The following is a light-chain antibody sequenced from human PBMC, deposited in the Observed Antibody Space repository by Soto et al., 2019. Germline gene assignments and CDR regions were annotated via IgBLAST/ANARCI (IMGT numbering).Light chain of an antibody. Sequence: DIVMTQSPLSLPVTPGEPASISCRSSQSLLHSNGYNYLDWYLQKPGQSPQLLIYLGSNRASGVPDRFSGRGPVTDFTLKISRVEAEYVGVYYCMQALQTWTFGQGTKVEIK. CDR1: QSLLHSNGYNY. J-gene: IGKJ1*01. CDR2: LGS. V-gene: IGKV2-28*01. CDR3: MQALQTWT.